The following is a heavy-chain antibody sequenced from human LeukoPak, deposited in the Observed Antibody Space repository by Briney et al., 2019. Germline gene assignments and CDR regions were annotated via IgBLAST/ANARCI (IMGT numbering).Heavy chain of an antibody. Sequence: ASVKVSCKASGYTFTNYYIHWVRQAPGQGLEWMGIINPSGGSTSYTQKFQGRVTMTRDMSTSTVYMELNSLRAEDTAVYYCASGQLWLDYWGQGTLVTVSS. CDR2: INPSGGST. V-gene: IGHV1-46*01. J-gene: IGHJ4*02. CDR1: GYTFTNYY. CDR3: ASGQLWLDY. D-gene: IGHD5-18*01.